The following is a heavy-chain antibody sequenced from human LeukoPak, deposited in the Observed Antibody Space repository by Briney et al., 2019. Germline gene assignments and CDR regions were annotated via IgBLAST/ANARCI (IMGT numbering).Heavy chain of an antibody. J-gene: IGHJ4*02. V-gene: IGHV3-21*01. D-gene: IGHD3-16*01. CDR3: ARVTGELWILGIDY. Sequence: GGSLRLSCAASGFTFSSYSMNWVRQAPGKGLEWVSSISSSSSYIYYADSVKGRFTISRDNAKNSLYLQMNSLRAEDTAVYYCARVTGELWILGIDYWGQGTLVTVSS. CDR1: GFTFSSYS. CDR2: ISSSSSYI.